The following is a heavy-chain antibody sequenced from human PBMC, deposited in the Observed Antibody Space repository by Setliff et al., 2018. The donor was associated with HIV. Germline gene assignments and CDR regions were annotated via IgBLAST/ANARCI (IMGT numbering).Heavy chain of an antibody. CDR1: GYTFTSYG. J-gene: IGHJ6*03. D-gene: IGHD1-26*01. CDR3: ARGGYSGSYFNYYYYLDV. Sequence: ASVKVSCKASGYTFTSYGITWVRQAPGQGLEWMGWINAYNGNTNYAQELQGRVTMTTDTSTSTVYMELRSLRSDDTAVYYCARGGYSGSYFNYYYYLDVWGKGTTVTVSS. V-gene: IGHV1-18*01. CDR2: INAYNGNT.